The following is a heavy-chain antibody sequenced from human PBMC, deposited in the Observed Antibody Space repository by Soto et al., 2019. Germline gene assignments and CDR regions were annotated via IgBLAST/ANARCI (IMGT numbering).Heavy chain of an antibody. CDR2: ISYEGSHK. CDR3: AKDFELPDGDYYHYGMDV. D-gene: IGHD1-1*01. J-gene: IGHJ6*02. Sequence: PGGSLRLSCVASGFFFSSHGMYWVRQAPGRGLEWVALISYEGSHKYYVDSVKGRFTISRDNSKKTVCLHMTSLRAEDTALYYCAKDFELPDGDYYHYGMDVWGQGTTVTVYS. V-gene: IGHV3-30*18. CDR1: GFFFSSHG.